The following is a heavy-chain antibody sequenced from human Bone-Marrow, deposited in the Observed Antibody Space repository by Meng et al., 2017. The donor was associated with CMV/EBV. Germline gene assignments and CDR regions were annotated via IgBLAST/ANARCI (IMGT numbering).Heavy chain of an antibody. CDR2: IYPGDSDT. J-gene: IGHJ4*02. CDR3: ARLECSSTSCYYFDF. CDR1: GYSFTSYW. D-gene: IGHD2-2*01. V-gene: IGHV5-51*01. Sequence: KVSCKGSGYSFTSYWIGGVRQTPGKGLEWMGIIYPGDSDTRYSPSFQGQVTISADKSISTAYLQWSSLKAADTAMYYCARLECSSTSCYYFDFWGQGTLVTVSS.